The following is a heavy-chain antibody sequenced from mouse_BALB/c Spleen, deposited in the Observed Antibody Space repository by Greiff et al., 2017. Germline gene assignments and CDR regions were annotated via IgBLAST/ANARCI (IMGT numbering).Heavy chain of an antibody. CDR1: GFTFTDYY. Sequence: EVKLMESGGGLVQPGGSLRLSCATSGFTFTDYYMSWVRQPPGKALEWLGFIRNKANGYTTEYSASVKGRFTISRDNSQSILYLQMNTLRAEDSATYYCARDGAMDYWGQGTSVTVSS. CDR3: ARDGAMDY. J-gene: IGHJ4*01. CDR2: IRNKANGYTT. V-gene: IGHV7-3*02.